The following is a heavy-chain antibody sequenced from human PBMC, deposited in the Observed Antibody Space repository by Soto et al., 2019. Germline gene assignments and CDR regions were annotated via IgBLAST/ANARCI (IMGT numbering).Heavy chain of an antibody. CDR1: GYTFTSYG. J-gene: IGHJ5*02. Sequence: QVQLVQSGAEVKKPGASVKVSCTASGYTFTSYGITWVRQAPGQGLEWMGWISAYNGNTNYAQKLQGRVTMTTDTSTSTAYMELSGLRSDDTAVYYCARWTGYISQVWFDPWGQGTVVTVSS. CDR3: ARWTGYISQVWFDP. D-gene: IGHD3-9*01. V-gene: IGHV1-18*01. CDR2: ISAYNGNT.